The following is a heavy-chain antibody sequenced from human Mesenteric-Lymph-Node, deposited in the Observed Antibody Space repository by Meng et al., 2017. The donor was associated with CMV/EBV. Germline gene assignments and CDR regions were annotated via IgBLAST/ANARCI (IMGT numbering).Heavy chain of an antibody. Sequence: GESLKISCAASGFTFSSYWMSWVRQAPGKGLEWVANIKQDGSEKYYVDSVKGRFTISRDNAENSLFLQMNSLRAEDTALYYCTKDSGSSTSCYAVGKSCYYYFYGMDVWGQGTPVTVSS. V-gene: IGHV3-7*03. D-gene: IGHD2-2*01. J-gene: IGHJ6*02. CDR2: IKQDGSEK. CDR3: TKDSGSSTSCYAVGKSCYYYFYGMDV. CDR1: GFTFSSYW.